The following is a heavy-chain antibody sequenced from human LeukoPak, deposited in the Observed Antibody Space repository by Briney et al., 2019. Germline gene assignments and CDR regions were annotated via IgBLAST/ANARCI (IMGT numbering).Heavy chain of an antibody. Sequence: PGGSLRLSCAASGFTFSSYSMNWVRQAPGKGLEWVSSISSSGSYIYYADSVKGRFTISRDNAKNSLYLQMNSLRAEDTAVYYCAREGIAVAGDFDYWGQGTLVTVSS. CDR2: ISSSGSYI. J-gene: IGHJ4*02. CDR1: GFTFSSYS. CDR3: AREGIAVAGDFDY. D-gene: IGHD6-19*01. V-gene: IGHV3-21*01.